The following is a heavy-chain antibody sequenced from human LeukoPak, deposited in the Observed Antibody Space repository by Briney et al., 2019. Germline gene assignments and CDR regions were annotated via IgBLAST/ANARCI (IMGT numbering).Heavy chain of an antibody. CDR2: INHSGST. D-gene: IGHD6-13*01. CDR1: GGSFSGYY. V-gene: IGHV4-34*01. Sequence: LSETLSLTCAVHGGSFSGYYWSWIRQPPGKGLEWIGEINHSGSTNYNPSLRSRVTISIDTSKNQFSLKLSSVTAADTAVYYCARGSSSWLPYYMDVWGKGTTVTVSS. CDR3: ARGSSSWLPYYMDV. J-gene: IGHJ6*03.